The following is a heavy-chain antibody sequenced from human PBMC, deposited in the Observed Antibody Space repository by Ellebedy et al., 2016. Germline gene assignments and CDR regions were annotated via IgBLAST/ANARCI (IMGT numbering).Heavy chain of an antibody. Sequence: GGSLRLXXAASGFTFRTYAMSWVRQAPGKGLEWVSYISRTSRTIYYADSVKGRFTISKDIANNSLFLQMSSLRAEDTAVYYCTKVGNGWSSDYWGQGTLVTVSS. J-gene: IGHJ4*02. CDR3: TKVGNGWSSDY. D-gene: IGHD6-19*01. CDR1: GFTFRTYA. CDR2: ISRTSRTI. V-gene: IGHV3-48*04.